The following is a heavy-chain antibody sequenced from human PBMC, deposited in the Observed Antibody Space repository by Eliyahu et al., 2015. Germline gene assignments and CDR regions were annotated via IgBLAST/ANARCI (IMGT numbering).Heavy chain of an antibody. Sequence: QLQLQESGPGLVKPSETLSLTCXVSGXXINSXSYYWGWIRQPPGKGXEWIGNIYYSGXTYYNPXLKSRVTIXVDTSKNQFSLKLSSVTAADTAVYYCARLRHYWYFDLWGRGTLVTVSS. V-gene: IGHV4-39*01. CDR3: ARLRHYWYFDL. CDR1: GXXINSXSYY. CDR2: IYYSGXT. J-gene: IGHJ2*01.